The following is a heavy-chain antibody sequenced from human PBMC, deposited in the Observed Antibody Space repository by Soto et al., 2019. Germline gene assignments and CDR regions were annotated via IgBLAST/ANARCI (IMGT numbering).Heavy chain of an antibody. V-gene: IGHV4-34*01. CDR1: GGSFSGYY. D-gene: IGHD2-21*01. J-gene: IGHJ4*02. CDR3: ARGVPTEMAIPLPRHHTPTDFDY. Sequence: SETLSLTCAVYGGSFSGYYWSWIRQPPGKGLEWIGEINHSGSTNYNPSLKSRVTISVDTSKNQFSLKLSSVTAADTAVYYRARGVPTEMAIPLPRHHTPTDFDYWGQGTLVTVSS. CDR2: INHSGST.